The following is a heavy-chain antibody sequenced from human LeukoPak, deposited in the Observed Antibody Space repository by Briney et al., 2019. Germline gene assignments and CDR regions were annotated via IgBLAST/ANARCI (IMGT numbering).Heavy chain of an antibody. Sequence: SETLSLTCADYGGSFSGYYWSWIRQPPGKGLEWIGEINHSGSTNYNPSLKSRVTISVDTSKNQFSLKLSSVTAADTAVYYCARGGYSYGYRDWGQGTLVTVSS. J-gene: IGHJ4*02. V-gene: IGHV4-34*01. D-gene: IGHD5-18*01. CDR3: ARGGYSYGYRD. CDR2: INHSGST. CDR1: GGSFSGYY.